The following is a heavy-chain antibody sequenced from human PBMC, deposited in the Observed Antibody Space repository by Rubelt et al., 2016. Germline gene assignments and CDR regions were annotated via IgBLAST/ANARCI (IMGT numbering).Heavy chain of an antibody. J-gene: IGHJ4*02. CDR1: GYNFAKSW. V-gene: IGHV5-51*03. CDR2: IYPGDSDT. CDR3: ARLPQNTYYFDY. Sequence: EVQLVQSGAEVKKPGESLKISCQGSGYNFAKSWIGWVRQMSGKGLEWMGIIYPGDSDTRYNPSFRCQVTISADKSISTAYLQGSSLKASDTAMYYCARLPQNTYYFDYWGQGALVMVSS.